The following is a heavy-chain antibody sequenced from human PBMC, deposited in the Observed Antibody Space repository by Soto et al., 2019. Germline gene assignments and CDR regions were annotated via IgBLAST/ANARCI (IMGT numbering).Heavy chain of an antibody. CDR2: ISYDGNNK. V-gene: IGHV3-30-3*01. CDR3: ARPVEPFYYYGMDV. Sequence: GGSLRLSCAASGFTFSTYAMEWVRQAPGKGLDWVALISYDGNNKYYADSVRGRFTISRDNSKNTLYLQMNTLRPEDTALYFCARPVEPFYYYGMDVWGQGTTVTVSS. CDR1: GFTFSTYA. J-gene: IGHJ6*02.